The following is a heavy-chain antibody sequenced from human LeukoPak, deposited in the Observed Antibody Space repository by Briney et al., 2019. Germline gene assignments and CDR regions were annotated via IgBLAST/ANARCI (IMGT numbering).Heavy chain of an antibody. J-gene: IGHJ2*01. D-gene: IGHD3-22*01. CDR2: INPSGGST. V-gene: IGHV1-46*01. Sequence: ASVKVSCKASGYTFTSYYMHWVRQAPGQGLEWMGIINPSGGSTSYAQKFQGRVTMTRDTSTSTAYMELSSLRSEDTAVYYCARFGDSSGYNEYWYFDLWGRGTLVTVSS. CDR1: GYTFTSYY. CDR3: ARFGDSSGYNEYWYFDL.